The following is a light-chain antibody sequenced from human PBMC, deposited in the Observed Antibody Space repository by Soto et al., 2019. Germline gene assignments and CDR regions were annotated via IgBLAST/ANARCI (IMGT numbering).Light chain of an antibody. CDR2: GAS. CDR3: QQYYSSPLT. J-gene: IGKJ1*01. V-gene: IGKV3-20*01. Sequence: EIVLTQSPGTLSLSSGEGATLSCRASLTISNNFIAWYQQRAGQAPRLVIYGASTRATGIPDRFSASGSGTDFTLTISRLEPEDFAVYFCQQYYSSPLTFGQGTKVDIK. CDR1: LTISNNF.